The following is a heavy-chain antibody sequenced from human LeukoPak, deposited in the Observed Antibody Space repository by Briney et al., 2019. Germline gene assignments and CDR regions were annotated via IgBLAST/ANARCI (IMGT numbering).Heavy chain of an antibody. V-gene: IGHV4-59*11. CDR3: ARDGDSGGWFDS. CDR1: GVSINSHY. J-gene: IGHJ5*01. D-gene: IGHD6-25*01. CDR2: IYYSGST. Sequence: AETLSLTCTVSGVSINSHYWSWVRQPPGEGLECIGYIYYSGSTKYNPSLNSRATISLDTSKNQFFLRLTSVTAADTAVYYCARDGDSGGWFDSRGQGALVTVSS.